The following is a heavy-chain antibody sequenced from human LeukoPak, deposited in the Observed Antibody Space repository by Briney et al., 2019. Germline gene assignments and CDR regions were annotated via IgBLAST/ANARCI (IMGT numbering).Heavy chain of an antibody. CDR3: ARAAHVWGSYRPDDAFDI. V-gene: IGHV1-46*01. J-gene: IGHJ3*02. Sequence: GASVKVSFKASGYTFTSYDMHWVRQAPGQGLEWMGIINPSGDSTSYAQKLQGRVTMTTDTSTSTAYMELRSLRSDDTAVYYCARAAHVWGSYRPDDAFDIWGQGTMVTVSS. CDR1: GYTFTSYD. D-gene: IGHD3-16*02. CDR2: INPSGDST.